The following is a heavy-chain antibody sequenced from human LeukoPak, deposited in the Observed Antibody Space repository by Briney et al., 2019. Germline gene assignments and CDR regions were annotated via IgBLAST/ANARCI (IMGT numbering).Heavy chain of an antibody. J-gene: IGHJ4*02. D-gene: IGHD2-2*01. V-gene: IGHV3-23*01. CDR1: GFTFSRYA. CDR2: ISGSGGST. CDR3: AKAPEGRPAAIDYSDY. Sequence: PGGSLRLSCAASGFTFSRYAMSWVRPAPGKGLQWVSSISGSGGSTYYADSVKGRFTISRDNSKNTLYLQMNSLRAEDTAVYYCAKAPEGRPAAIDYSDYWGQGTLVTVSS.